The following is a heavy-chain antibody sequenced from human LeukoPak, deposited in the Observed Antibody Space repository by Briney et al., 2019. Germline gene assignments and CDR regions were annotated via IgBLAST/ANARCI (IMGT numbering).Heavy chain of an antibody. CDR2: FDPEDGET. Sequence: GASVKVSCKVSGYTLTELSMHWVRQAPGKGLEWMGGFDPEDGETIYAQKFQGRVTMTEDTSTDTAYMELSSLRSEDTAVYYCATCYDYVTATTHFDYWGQGTLVTVSS. V-gene: IGHV1-24*01. CDR3: ATCYDYVTATTHFDY. J-gene: IGHJ4*02. CDR1: GYTLTELS. D-gene: IGHD5-12*01.